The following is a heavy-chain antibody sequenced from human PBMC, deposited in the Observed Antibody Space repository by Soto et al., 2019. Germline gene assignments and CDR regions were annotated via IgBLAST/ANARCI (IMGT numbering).Heavy chain of an antibody. V-gene: IGHV3-9*01. Sequence: PGGSLRLSCAASGLTFDDYAMHWVRQAPGKGLEWVSGISWNSGSIGYADSVKGRFTISRDNAKNSLYLQMNSLRAEDTALYYCAKDRGSIIDYWGQGTLVTVSS. J-gene: IGHJ4*02. CDR2: ISWNSGSI. D-gene: IGHD3-10*01. CDR1: GLTFDDYA. CDR3: AKDRGSIIDY.